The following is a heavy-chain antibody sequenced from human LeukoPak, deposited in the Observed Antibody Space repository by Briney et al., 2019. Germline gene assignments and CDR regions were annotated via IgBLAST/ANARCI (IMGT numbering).Heavy chain of an antibody. D-gene: IGHD3-22*01. CDR1: GGSISSGDSY. V-gene: IGHV4-30-4*01. Sequence: PSQTLSLTCTVSGGSISSGDSYWSCIRQPPGKGLEWLVYIYYSGSTSNNPSLKRRLSIAVDKSRNQFSLKLSSVTAADTAVYFCARGRGPSRYSDSGGYYWVDPWGQGTLVTVSS. CDR2: IYYSGST. J-gene: IGHJ5*02. CDR3: ARGRGPSRYSDSGGYYWVDP.